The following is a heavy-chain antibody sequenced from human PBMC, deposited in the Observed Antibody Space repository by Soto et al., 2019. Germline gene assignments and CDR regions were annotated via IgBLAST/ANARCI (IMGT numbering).Heavy chain of an antibody. Sequence: GASVKVSCKASGYTFTSYAMHWVRQAPGQRLEWMGWINAGNGNTKYSQKFQGRVTITRDTSASTAYMELSSLRSEDTAVYYCARTGTIFGVVINHDAFDIWGQGTMVTVSS. D-gene: IGHD3-3*01. CDR1: GYTFTSYA. V-gene: IGHV1-3*01. CDR3: ARTGTIFGVVINHDAFDI. CDR2: INAGNGNT. J-gene: IGHJ3*02.